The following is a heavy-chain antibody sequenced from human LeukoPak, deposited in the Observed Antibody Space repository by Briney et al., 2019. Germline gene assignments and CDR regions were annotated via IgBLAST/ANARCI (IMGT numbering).Heavy chain of an antibody. CDR3: ARDPVWFGELLGWFDP. CDR2: IYYSGST. CDR1: GGSISSGDYY. Sequence: SETLSLTCTVSGGSISSGDYYWSWIRQPPGKGVEWIGYIYYSGSTYYNPSLKSRVTISVDTSKNQFSLKLSSVTAADTAVYYCARDPVWFGELLGWFDPWGQGTLVTVSS. D-gene: IGHD3-10*01. J-gene: IGHJ5*02. V-gene: IGHV4-30-4*01.